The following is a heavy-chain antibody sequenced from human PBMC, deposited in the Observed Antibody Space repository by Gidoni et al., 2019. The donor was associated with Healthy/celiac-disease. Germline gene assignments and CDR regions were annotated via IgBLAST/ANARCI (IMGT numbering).Heavy chain of an antibody. Sequence: QVQLVESGGGVVQPGRALRLSCAASGFTFSSYGMQWVRQAPGKGLEWVAVISYDGSNKYYSDSVKGRFTISRDNSKNTLYLQMNSLIAEDTAVYYCAKDRLWRRMLVVAATRTFDYWGQGTLVTVSS. CDR3: AKDRLWRRMLVVAATRTFDY. V-gene: IGHV3-30*18. CDR2: ISYDGSNK. J-gene: IGHJ4*02. D-gene: IGHD2-15*01. CDR1: GFTFSSYG.